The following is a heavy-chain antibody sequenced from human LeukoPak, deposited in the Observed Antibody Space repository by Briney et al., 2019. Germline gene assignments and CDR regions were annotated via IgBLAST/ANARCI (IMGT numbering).Heavy chain of an antibody. J-gene: IGHJ4*02. D-gene: IGHD4-17*01. V-gene: IGHV4-61*01. CDR3: ASPGPDYGDYAYDF. CDR2: IYYTGST. CDR1: GGSVSSGSYY. Sequence: SETLSLTCTVSGGSVSSGSYYWTWIRQPPRKGLEWIGFIYYTGSTIYSPSLKSRVTISLDTSKNQFSLKLSSVTAADTAMYYCASPGPDYGDYAYDFWGQGTLVTVSS.